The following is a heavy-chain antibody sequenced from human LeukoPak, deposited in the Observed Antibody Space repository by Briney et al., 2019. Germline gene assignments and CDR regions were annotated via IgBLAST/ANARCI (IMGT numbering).Heavy chain of an antibody. Sequence: SETLSLTCAVSGDSIIGSYWSWIRQAPGKGLEWIGYIYYSVDTDYNPSLKSRVTISVDMSKKQISLRLTSETAADTAVYYCARRRYYDSSGYNPTYYFDYWGQGILVTVSS. CDR2: IYYSVDT. D-gene: IGHD3-22*01. V-gene: IGHV4-59*01. CDR3: ARRRYYDSSGYNPTYYFDY. CDR1: GDSIIGSY. J-gene: IGHJ4*02.